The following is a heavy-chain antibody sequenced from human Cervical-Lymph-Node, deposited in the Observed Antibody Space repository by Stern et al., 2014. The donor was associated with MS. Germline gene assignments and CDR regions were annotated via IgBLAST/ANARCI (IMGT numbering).Heavy chain of an antibody. J-gene: IGHJ4*02. CDR2: ITNVGST. Sequence: EMQLVESGGGVIQPGGSLRLSCTASGFTVSRDYMTWVRQAPGKGLEWVSLITNVGSTFYTDSVKGRFTISRDDSKNTVYLHMTSLRAEDTAMCYCARDTSSPERSDWWGQGTLVTVSS. CDR3: ARDTSSPERSDW. D-gene: IGHD1-1*01. V-gene: IGHV3-53*01. CDR1: GFTVSRDY.